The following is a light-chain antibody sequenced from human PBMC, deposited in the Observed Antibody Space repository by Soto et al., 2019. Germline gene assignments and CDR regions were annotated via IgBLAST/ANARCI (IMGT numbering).Light chain of an antibody. CDR3: QKYGTSENI. CDR1: QTLSNSF. V-gene: IGKV3-20*01. J-gene: IGKJ5*01. Sequence: DIQGTRSPPTVCASVGDSASLSGRASQTLSNSFIAWYEQKPGQXPRLLIYDTSSRATGVPDRYSASGSGTDFTLTISRLEPEDFAVFFCQKYGTSENIFGQGTRLEIK. CDR2: DTS.